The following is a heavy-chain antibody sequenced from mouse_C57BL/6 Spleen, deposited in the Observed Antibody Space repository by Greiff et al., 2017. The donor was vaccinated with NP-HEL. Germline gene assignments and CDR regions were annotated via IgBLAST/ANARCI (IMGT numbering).Heavy chain of an antibody. J-gene: IGHJ4*01. Sequence: VQLKQSGPELVKPGASVKIPCKASGYTFTDYNMDWVKQSHGKSLEWIGDINPNNGGTIYNQKFKGKATLTVDKSSSTAYMELRSLTSEDTAVYYCAATTPVAGAMDYWGQGTSVTVSS. D-gene: IGHD1-1*01. V-gene: IGHV1-18*01. CDR3: AATTPVAGAMDY. CDR2: INPNNGGT. CDR1: GYTFTDYN.